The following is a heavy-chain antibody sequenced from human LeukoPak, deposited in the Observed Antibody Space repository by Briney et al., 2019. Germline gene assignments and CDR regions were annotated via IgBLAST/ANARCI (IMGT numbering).Heavy chain of an antibody. D-gene: IGHD4-11*01. V-gene: IGHV3-49*03. Sequence: GGSLRLPCTASGFTFGDYAMSWFRQAPGKGLEWVGFIRSKAYGGTTEYAASVKGRFTISRDDSKSIAYPQMNSLKTEDTAVYYCTRDVGDYSNYLSFGESDYFDYWGQGTLVTVSS. J-gene: IGHJ4*02. CDR3: TRDVGDYSNYLSFGESDYFDY. CDR1: GFTFGDYA. CDR2: IRSKAYGGTT.